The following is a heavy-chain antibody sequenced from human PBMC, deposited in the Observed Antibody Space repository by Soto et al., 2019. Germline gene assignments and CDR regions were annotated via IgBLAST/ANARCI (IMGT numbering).Heavy chain of an antibody. V-gene: IGHV3-21*01. CDR2: ISAGGRSI. CDR3: ARSTPGNPFDI. CDR1: GFSFTSYT. Sequence: EVQLVESGGGLVKPGGSLRVSCAASGFSFTSYTMNWVRQAPGKGLEWVASISAGGRSIYYADSLKGRSTVSRVNAKSSRYVQVNSLRAQDTAVYYCARSTPGNPFDIWGQGTMVTVSS. J-gene: IGHJ3*02. D-gene: IGHD3-10*01.